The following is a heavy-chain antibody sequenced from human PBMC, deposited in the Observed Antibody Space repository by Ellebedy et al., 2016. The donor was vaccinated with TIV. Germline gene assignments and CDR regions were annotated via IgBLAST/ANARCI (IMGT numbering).Heavy chain of an antibody. Sequence: PGGSLRLSCAASGFTFRSYGMHWVRQAPGKGLDLVAFIRFEGSSQYYADSVQGRFTISRDNSKNTLSLHMSSLRGEDTAVYYFAKDWGAAAGTFLNYWGQGALVTVSS. V-gene: IGHV3-30*02. CDR2: IRFEGSSQ. CDR1: GFTFRSYG. J-gene: IGHJ4*02. CDR3: AKDWGAAAGTFLNY. D-gene: IGHD6-13*01.